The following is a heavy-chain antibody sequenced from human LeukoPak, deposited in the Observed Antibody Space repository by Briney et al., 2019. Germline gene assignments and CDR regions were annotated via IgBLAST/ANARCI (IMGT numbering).Heavy chain of an antibody. V-gene: IGHV1-18*01. CDR2: ISAYNGNT. Sequence: ASVKVSCKASGYTFTSYGISWVRQAPGQGLEWMGWISAYNGNTNYAQKLQGRVTMTTDTSTSTAYMELRSPRSDDTAVYYCARAGSTYYDFWSGYSPDYFDYWGQGTLVTVSS. CDR1: GYTFTSYG. J-gene: IGHJ4*02. CDR3: ARAGSTYYDFWSGYSPDYFDY. D-gene: IGHD3-3*01.